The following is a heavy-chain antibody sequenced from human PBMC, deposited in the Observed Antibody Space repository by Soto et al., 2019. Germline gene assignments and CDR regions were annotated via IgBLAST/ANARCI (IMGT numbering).Heavy chain of an antibody. J-gene: IGHJ4*02. Sequence: EVQLVESGGGLVQPGRSLRLSCAASGFTFDDYVMHWVRQAPGKGLEWVSGISWNSGSIGYADSVKGRFTISRDNAKNALYLQMNSLRAEDTALYYCAKDSQGGFWSGYLGSANSFFDYWGQGTLVTVSS. CDR1: GFTFDDYV. V-gene: IGHV3-9*01. CDR3: AKDSQGGFWSGYLGSANSFFDY. D-gene: IGHD3-3*01. CDR2: ISWNSGSI.